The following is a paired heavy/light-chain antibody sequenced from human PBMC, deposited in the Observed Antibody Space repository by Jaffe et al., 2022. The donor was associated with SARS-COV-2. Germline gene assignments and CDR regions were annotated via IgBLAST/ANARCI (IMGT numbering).Heavy chain of an antibody. CDR1: GDSVSSGAYL. CDR3: ARGERITDAPEY. CDR2: FYISGST. V-gene: IGHV4-61*02. D-gene: IGHD3-10*01. Sequence: QVQLQESGPGLVKPSQTLSLTCAVSGDSVSSGAYLWSWIRQPAGKGLEWIGRFYISGSTHYNPSLRSRVTISVDVSKNQFSLKLTSVTAADTAVYYCARGERITDAPEYWGQGTLVTVSS. J-gene: IGHJ4*02.
Light chain of an antibody. V-gene: IGLV1-51*02. Sequence: QSVLTQPPSVSAAPGQKVTISCSGSNSNIGNNYVSWYRQLPGTAPKLLIYADNRRPSGIPDRFSGSKSGTSATLGITGLQSGDEADYYCGTWDRSLSAYVFGTGTKVTVL. CDR1: NSNIGNNY. CDR3: GTWDRSLSAYV. J-gene: IGLJ1*01. CDR2: ADN.